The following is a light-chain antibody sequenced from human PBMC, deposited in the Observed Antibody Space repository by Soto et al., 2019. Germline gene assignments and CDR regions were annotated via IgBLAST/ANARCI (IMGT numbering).Light chain of an antibody. CDR3: AQVAIFTT. CDR2: DAS. V-gene: IGKV1-5*01. J-gene: IGKJ2*01. Sequence: RMTQSPSTLLASVGDRVTITCRASHNIERWMAWYQQKPGQAPSLLIFDASTLHSGVPSRFSGICSWRDFTLTISSLQPDDFATHHCAQVAIFTTLGQG. CDR1: HNIERW.